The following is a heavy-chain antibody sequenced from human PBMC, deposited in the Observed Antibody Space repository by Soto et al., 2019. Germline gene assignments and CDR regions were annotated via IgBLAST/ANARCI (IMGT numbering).Heavy chain of an antibody. Sequence: GAGPTLVNPTQTLTLTCTFSGFSLSTSGMCVSWIRQPPGKALEWLARIDWDDDKYYSTSLKTRLTISKDTSKNQVVLTMTNMDPVDTATYYCARIISSKPTGYYMDVWGKGTTVTVSS. CDR1: GFSLSTSGMC. D-gene: IGHD2-8*02. CDR2: IDWDDDK. V-gene: IGHV2-70*11. CDR3: ARIISSKPTGYYMDV. J-gene: IGHJ6*03.